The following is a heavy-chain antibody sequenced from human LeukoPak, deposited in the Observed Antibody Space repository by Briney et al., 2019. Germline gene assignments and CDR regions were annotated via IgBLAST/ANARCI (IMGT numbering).Heavy chain of an antibody. CDR1: GGSFSGYY. CDR2: ISHSGRT. D-gene: IGHD3-10*01. J-gene: IGHJ5*02. V-gene: IGHV4-34*01. Sequence: SETQSLTCAVYGGSFSGYYWSWIRRPPGKGREWIGEISHSGRTNYNPSLKSRVTISVDTSKNQFSLKLSSVTDADTAVYYCARVIPTTYYYGSGSYKYNWFDPWGQGTLVTVSS. CDR3: ARVIPTTYYYGSGSYKYNWFDP.